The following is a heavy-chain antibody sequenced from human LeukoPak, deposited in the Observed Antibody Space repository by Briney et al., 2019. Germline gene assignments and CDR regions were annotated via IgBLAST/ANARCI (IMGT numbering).Heavy chain of an antibody. J-gene: IGHJ4*02. CDR3: AKVIAAAGIYYFDY. CDR1: GYTFTSYG. D-gene: IGHD6-13*01. V-gene: IGHV1-18*01. CDR2: ISAYNGNT. Sequence: EASVKVSCKASGYTFTSYGISWVRQAPGQGLEWMGWISAYNGNTNCAQKLQGRVTMTTDTSTSTAYMELRSLRSDDTAVYYCAKVIAAAGIYYFDYWGQGTLVTVFS.